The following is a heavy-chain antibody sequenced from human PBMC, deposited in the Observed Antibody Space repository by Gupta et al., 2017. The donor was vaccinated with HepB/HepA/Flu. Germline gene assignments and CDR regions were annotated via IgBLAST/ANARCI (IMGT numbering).Heavy chain of an antibody. CDR3: AREGLEWLGVFDY. CDR1: GFTFSSYG. CDR2: IWYDGSNK. J-gene: IGHJ4*02. V-gene: IGHV3-33*01. Sequence: QVQLVESGGGVVQPGRSLRLSCAASGFTFSSYGMHWVRQAPGKGLEWVAVIWYDGSNKYYADSVKGRFTISRDNSKNTLYLQMNSLRAEGTAVYYCAREGLEWLGVFDYWGQGTLVTVSS. D-gene: IGHD6-19*01.